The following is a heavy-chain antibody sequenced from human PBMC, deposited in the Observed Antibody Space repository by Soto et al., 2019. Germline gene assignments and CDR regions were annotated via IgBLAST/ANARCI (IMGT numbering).Heavy chain of an antibody. CDR3: AIDSSGYYLKN. CDR2: INHSGST. D-gene: IGHD3-22*01. V-gene: IGHV4-34*01. Sequence: SETLSLTCAVYGGSFSGYYWSWIRQPPGKGLEWIGEINHSGSTNYNPSLKSRVTISVDTSKNQFSLKLSSVTAADTAVYYCAIDSSGYYLKNWGQGTLVTVSS. CDR1: GGSFSGYY. J-gene: IGHJ4*02.